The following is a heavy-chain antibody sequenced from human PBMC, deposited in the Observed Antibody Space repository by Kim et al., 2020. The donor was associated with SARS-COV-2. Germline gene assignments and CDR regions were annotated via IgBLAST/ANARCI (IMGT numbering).Heavy chain of an antibody. CDR1: GFTFSHYW. CDR2: IKRDGSEK. J-gene: IGHJ4*02. D-gene: IGHD6-13*01. Sequence: GGSLRLSCAASGFTFSHYWMSWVRQAPGKGLEWVANIKRDGSEKYYVDSVRGRFTISRDNAQNSLFLQMNSLRVEDTAVYYCTSWGAGNYWGPGTLVTVSS. V-gene: IGHV3-7*01. CDR3: TSWGAGNY.